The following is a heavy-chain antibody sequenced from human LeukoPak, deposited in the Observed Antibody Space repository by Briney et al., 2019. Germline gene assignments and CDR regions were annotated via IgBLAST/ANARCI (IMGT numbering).Heavy chain of an antibody. J-gene: IGHJ4*02. CDR3: VKGYTTNWDHYFDY. Sequence: GGSLRLSCAASGFIFSDYWMNWVRQAPGKGLEWVANIKQDGSEKYYVDSVKGRFTISRDNTKNSLFLQMDSLRDDDTAIYYCVKGYTTNWDHYFDYWGQGSLVTVSS. CDR1: GFIFSDYW. CDR2: IKQDGSEK. D-gene: IGHD6-13*01. V-gene: IGHV3-7*01.